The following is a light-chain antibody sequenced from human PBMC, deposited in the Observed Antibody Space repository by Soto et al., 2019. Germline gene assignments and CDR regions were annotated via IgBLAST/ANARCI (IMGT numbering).Light chain of an antibody. CDR1: ENVRTF. Sequence: VLTQSPATLSLSPWERATLSCRASENVRTFVDWYQQKPGQAPRLLIYGASSRATDIPARFSGSGSGTDFTLTISNLEPEDFAVYYCQQHSHWPPWTFGQGTKVDIK. CDR3: QQHSHWPPWT. CDR2: GAS. V-gene: IGKV3-11*01. J-gene: IGKJ1*01.